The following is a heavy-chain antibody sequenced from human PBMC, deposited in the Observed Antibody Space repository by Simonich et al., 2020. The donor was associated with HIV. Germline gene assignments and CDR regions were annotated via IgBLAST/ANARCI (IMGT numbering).Heavy chain of an antibody. J-gene: IGHJ1*01. CDR2: INHSGST. V-gene: IGHV4-34*01. CDR3: ARLTAGGLGEYFQH. CDR1: GGSFSGYY. D-gene: IGHD6-13*01. Sequence: QVQLQQWGPGLLKPSETLSLTCAVYGGSFSGYYWSWVRQPPGKGLEWIGEINHSGSTNYNPALKSRVTISVDTSKNQFSLKLSSVTAADTAVYYCARLTAGGLGEYFQHWGQGTLVTVSS.